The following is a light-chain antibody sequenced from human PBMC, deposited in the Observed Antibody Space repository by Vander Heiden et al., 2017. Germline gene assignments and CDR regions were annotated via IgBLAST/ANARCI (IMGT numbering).Light chain of an antibody. CDR2: DVT. J-gene: IGLJ2*01. V-gene: IGLV2-14*01. CDR1: SSDVGGYNY. CDR3: SSYTTSSTLV. Sequence: QSALTQPASMSGSSGKSITISCTGSSSDVGGYNYLSWYQQHPGKAPKLIIYDVTKRPSGVSNRFSASKSGNTASLTISGLQAEDEADYYCSSYTTSSTLVFGGGTKFTVL.